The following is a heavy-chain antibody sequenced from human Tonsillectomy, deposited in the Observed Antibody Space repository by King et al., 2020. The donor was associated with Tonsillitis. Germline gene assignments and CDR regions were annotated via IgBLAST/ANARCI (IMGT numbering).Heavy chain of an antibody. Sequence: QLQESGPGLVKPSETLSLTCTVSGGSISSYYWSWIRQPPGKGLEWIGYIYYSGSTNNNPSLKSRVTISVDTSKNQFSLKLSSVTAADPAVYYCARDALTGELDYWGQGTLVTVSS. CDR1: GGSISSYY. D-gene: IGHD7-27*01. J-gene: IGHJ4*02. CDR2: IYYSGST. V-gene: IGHV4-59*01. CDR3: ARDALTGELDY.